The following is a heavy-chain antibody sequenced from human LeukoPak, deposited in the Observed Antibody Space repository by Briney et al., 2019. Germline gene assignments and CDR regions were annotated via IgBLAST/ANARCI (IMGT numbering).Heavy chain of an antibody. J-gene: IGHJ4*02. CDR1: NDXIGSSY. V-gene: IGHV4-59*01. CDR3: TRASRGYSYGFAEY. D-gene: IGHD5-18*01. CDR2: MYFGGSS. Sequence: SETLSLTCTVSNDXIGSSYCTWIRQPPGKGLEWIGYMYFGGSSNYNPSLKSRVTISVDTSKNQLSLNLNSVTAADTAVYYCTRASRGYSYGFAEYWGQGTLVTVSS.